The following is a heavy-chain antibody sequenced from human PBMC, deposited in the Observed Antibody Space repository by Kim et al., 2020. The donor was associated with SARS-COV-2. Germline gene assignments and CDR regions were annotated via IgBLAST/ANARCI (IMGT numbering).Heavy chain of an antibody. CDR2: IRSKAKNYAT. CDR1: GFTFSGSS. J-gene: IGHJ4*02. CDR3: ARHEEQIDRGSDY. D-gene: IGHD3-10*01. V-gene: IGHV3-73*01. Sequence: LSLTCAASGFTFSGSSMHWVRQASGKGLEWVGRIRSKAKNYATAYAASVKGRFTISRDDSKNTAYLQLNSLKTEDTAVYYCARHEEQIDRGSDYWGQGTLVTVSS.